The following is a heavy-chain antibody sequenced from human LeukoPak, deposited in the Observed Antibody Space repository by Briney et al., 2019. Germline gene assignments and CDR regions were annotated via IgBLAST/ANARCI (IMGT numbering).Heavy chain of an antibody. V-gene: IGHV3-23*01. CDR1: GFTFSSYG. J-gene: IGHJ4*02. CDR2: ISGSGDST. Sequence: GGSLRLSCAASGFTFSSYGMSWVRQAPGKGLEWVSAISGSGDSTYYADSVKGRFTISRDNSKDTVSLQMHSLRAEDTATYYCAKDDGWLHYYHWGQGTLVTVSS. CDR3: AKDDGWLHYYH. D-gene: IGHD3-10*01.